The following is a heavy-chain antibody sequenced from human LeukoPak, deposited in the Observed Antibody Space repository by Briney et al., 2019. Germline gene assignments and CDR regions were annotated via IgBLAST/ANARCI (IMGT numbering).Heavy chain of an antibody. Sequence: GGSLRLSCAASGFTFSGYAMSWVRQAPGKGLEWVSAISGSGGSTYYADSVKGRFTISRDNSKNTLYLQMNSLRAEDTAVYYCAKDDYYGSGSYYPTPAYWGQGTLVTVSS. CDR2: ISGSGGST. CDR1: GFTFSGYA. J-gene: IGHJ4*02. CDR3: AKDDYYGSGSYYPTPAY. V-gene: IGHV3-23*01. D-gene: IGHD3-10*01.